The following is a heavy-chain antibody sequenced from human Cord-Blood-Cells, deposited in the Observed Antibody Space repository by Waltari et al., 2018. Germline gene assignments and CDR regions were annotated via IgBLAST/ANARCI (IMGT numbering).Heavy chain of an antibody. J-gene: IGHJ3*02. Sequence: QVQLVESGGGVVQPGRSLRRSCAASGFTFSSYSLHLARRAPGKGLEWVAVISYDGSNKYYADSVKGRFTISRDNSKNTLYLQMNSLRAEDTAVYYCARDRIVGATAFDIWGQGTMVTVSS. V-gene: IGHV3-30-3*01. CDR1: GFTFSSYS. CDR3: ARDRIVGATAFDI. D-gene: IGHD1-26*01. CDR2: ISYDGSNK.